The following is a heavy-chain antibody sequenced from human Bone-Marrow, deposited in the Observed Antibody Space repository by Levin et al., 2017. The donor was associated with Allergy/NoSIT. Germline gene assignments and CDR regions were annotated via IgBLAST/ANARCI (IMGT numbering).Heavy chain of an antibody. CDR2: IYPGDSDT. J-gene: IGHJ4*02. CDR1: GYSFTSYW. Sequence: GESLKISCKGSGYSFTSYWIGWVRQMPGKGLEWMGIIYPGDSDTRYSPSFQGQVTISADKSISTAYLQWSSLKASDTAMYYCARGGEIRFLEWLLEYYFDYWGQGTLVTVSS. V-gene: IGHV5-51*01. CDR3: ARGGEIRFLEWLLEYYFDY. D-gene: IGHD3-3*01.